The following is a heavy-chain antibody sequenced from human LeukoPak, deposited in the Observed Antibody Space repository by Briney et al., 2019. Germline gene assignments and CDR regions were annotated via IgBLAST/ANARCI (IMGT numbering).Heavy chain of an antibody. Sequence: ASVKVSCKASGYTFTDYYMHWVRQAPGQGLEWMGRINPNSGGTNYAQKFQGRVTMTRDTSISTAYMELSRLRSDDTAVYYCAREDPDYYGSIGHIWGQGTMVTVSS. V-gene: IGHV1-2*06. CDR3: AREDPDYYGSIGHI. CDR2: INPNSGGT. D-gene: IGHD3-22*01. CDR1: GYTFTDYY. J-gene: IGHJ3*02.